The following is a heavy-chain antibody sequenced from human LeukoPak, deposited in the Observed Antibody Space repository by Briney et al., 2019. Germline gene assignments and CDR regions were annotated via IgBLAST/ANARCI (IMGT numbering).Heavy chain of an antibody. CDR2: INHSGST. CDR1: GGSFSGYY. Sequence: PSETLSLTCAVYGGSFSGYYWSWIRQPPGKGLEWIGEINHSGSTNYNPSLKSRVTISVDTSKNQFSLKLSSVTAADTAVYYCARGLLIAAGGISDWGQGTLVTVSS. J-gene: IGHJ4*02. V-gene: IGHV4-34*01. D-gene: IGHD6-13*01. CDR3: ARGLLIAAGGISD.